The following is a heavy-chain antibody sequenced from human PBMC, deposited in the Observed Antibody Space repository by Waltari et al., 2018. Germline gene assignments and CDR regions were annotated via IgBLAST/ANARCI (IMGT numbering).Heavy chain of an antibody. CDR1: GYTFTGYY. CDR3: AAIAAPFDY. V-gene: IGHV1-2*02. Sequence: QVQLVQSGAEVKKPGASVKVSCKASGYTFTGYYMHWVRQAPGQGLEWMGWINPNSGGTNYAQKLQGRVTMTRDTSINTAYMELSRLRSDDTAVYYCAAIAAPFDYWGQGTLVTVSS. D-gene: IGHD6-13*01. J-gene: IGHJ4*02. CDR2: INPNSGGT.